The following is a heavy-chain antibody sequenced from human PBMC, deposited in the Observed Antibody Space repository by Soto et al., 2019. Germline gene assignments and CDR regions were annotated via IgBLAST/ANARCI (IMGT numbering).Heavy chain of an antibody. Sequence: SGPTLVNPTQTLTLTCTFSGFSLTTGGMCVNWIRQSPGKALECLARIDWDDDKHYSTSLETRLTISKDTSKNQVVLTLTNMDPADTATYYSARSTYSDSESNYYQRNSVFDSWGQGTQVTGSS. CDR1: GFSLTTGGMC. CDR3: ARSTYSDSESNYYQRNSVFDS. D-gene: IGHD3-22*01. V-gene: IGHV2-70*11. CDR2: IDWDDDK. J-gene: IGHJ5*01.